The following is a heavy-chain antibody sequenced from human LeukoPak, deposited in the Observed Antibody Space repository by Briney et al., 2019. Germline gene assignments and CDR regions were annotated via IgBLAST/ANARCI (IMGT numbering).Heavy chain of an antibody. CDR3: ARHPTALVSYGFDP. V-gene: IGHV4-59*08. Sequence: SETQSLTCTVSGGSFSNYYWSWIRQPPGKGLEWIGYIYYSGSTNYNPSLKSRVTISVDTSKNQFSLNLSSLTAADTAVYYCARHPTALVSYGFDPWGQGTLVTVSS. D-gene: IGHD5-18*01. CDR1: GGSFSNYY. J-gene: IGHJ5*02. CDR2: IYYSGST.